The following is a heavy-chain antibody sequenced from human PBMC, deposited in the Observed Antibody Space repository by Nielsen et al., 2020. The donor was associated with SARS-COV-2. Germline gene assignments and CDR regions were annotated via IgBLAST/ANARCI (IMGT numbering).Heavy chain of an antibody. CDR3: ARRDIVVVPAATRRNWFDP. J-gene: IGHJ5*02. Sequence: VRPMPGKGLEWMGRIDPSDSYTNYSPSFQGHVTISADKSISTAYLQWSSLKASDTAMYYCARRDIVVVPAATRRNWFDPWGQGTLVTVSS. CDR2: IDPSDSYT. V-gene: IGHV5-10-1*01. D-gene: IGHD2-2*01.